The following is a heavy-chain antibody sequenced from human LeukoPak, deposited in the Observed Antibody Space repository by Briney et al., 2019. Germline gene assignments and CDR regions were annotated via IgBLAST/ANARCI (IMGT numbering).Heavy chain of an antibody. J-gene: IGHJ5*01. V-gene: IGHV3-21*01. D-gene: IGHD6-6*01. CDR2: ISGSSSYI. CDR3: TRDPRHFDS. CDR1: GFTFSSYS. Sequence: PGGSLRLSCAASGFTFSSYSMNWVRQAPGKGLEWVSSISGSSSYIYYADSVKGRFTISRHNAKNSLYLQMSSLRVEDTAVYYCTRDPRHFDSCGQGTLVTVSS.